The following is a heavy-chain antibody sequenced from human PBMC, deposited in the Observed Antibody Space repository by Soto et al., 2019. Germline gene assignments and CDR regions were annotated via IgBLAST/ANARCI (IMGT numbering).Heavy chain of an antibody. CDR1: GYTFTSYD. J-gene: IGHJ6*02. CDR2: MNPNSGNT. D-gene: IGHD4-4*01. CDR3: ARAWSVTSYYYYYGMDV. V-gene: IGHV1-8*01. Sequence: ASVKVSCKASGYTFTSYDINWVRQATGQGLEWMGWMNPNSGNTGYAQKFQGRVTMTRNTSISTAYTELSSLRSEDTAVYYCARAWSVTSYYYYYGMDVWGQGTTVTVSS.